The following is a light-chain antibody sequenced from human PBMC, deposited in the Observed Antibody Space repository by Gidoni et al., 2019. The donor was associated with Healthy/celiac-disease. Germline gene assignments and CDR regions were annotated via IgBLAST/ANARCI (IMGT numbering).Light chain of an antibody. V-gene: IGKV3-15*01. CDR2: GAS. CDR1: QAINSN. CDR3: HQYRNWPSLT. Sequence: VMTQSPAIVSVSPGDTATLSCRASQAINSNLAWYQQRPGQPPRLLIYGASPRATGILARCSGSGSGTEFTLTISSLQFEDFAVYYCHQYRNWPSLTFGGGTKVDIK. J-gene: IGKJ4*02.